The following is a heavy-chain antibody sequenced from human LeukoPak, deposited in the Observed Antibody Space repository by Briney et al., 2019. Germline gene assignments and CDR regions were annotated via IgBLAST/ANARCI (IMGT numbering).Heavy chain of an antibody. D-gene: IGHD2-15*01. CDR2: IYSGGST. CDR3: ARLGCSGGSCYSGEDYSDY. Sequence: GGSLRLSCAASGFTVSSNYMSWVRQAPGKGLEWVSVIYSGGSTYYADSVKGRFTISRDNSKNTLYLQMNSLRAEDTAVYYCARLGCSGGSCYSGEDYSDYWGQGTLVTVSS. CDR1: GFTVSSNY. V-gene: IGHV3-53*01. J-gene: IGHJ4*02.